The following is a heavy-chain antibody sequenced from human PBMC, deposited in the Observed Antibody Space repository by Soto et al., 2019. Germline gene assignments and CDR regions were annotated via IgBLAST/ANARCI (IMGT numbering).Heavy chain of an antibody. Sequence: PSETLSLTCTVSGGSISSSSYYWGWIRQPPGKGLEWIGSIFYSGSTYYNPSLKSRVTISVDTSKNQFSLKLNSVTAADTAVYYCARGYDILTGPLDYWGPGTLVTVSS. D-gene: IGHD3-9*01. CDR3: ARGYDILTGPLDY. J-gene: IGHJ4*02. CDR1: GGSISSSSYY. V-gene: IGHV4-39*01. CDR2: IFYSGST.